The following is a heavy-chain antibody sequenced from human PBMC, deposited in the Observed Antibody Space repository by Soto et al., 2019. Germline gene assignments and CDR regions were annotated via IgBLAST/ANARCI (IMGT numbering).Heavy chain of an antibody. J-gene: IGHJ4*02. CDR1: GGSISSYY. V-gene: IGHV4-59*01. Sequence: PSETLSLTCTVSGGSISSYYWSWIRQPPGKGLEWIGYIYYSGSTNYNPSLKSRVTISVDTSKNQFSLKLSSVTAADTAVYYCAREAAGSYRRYYFDYWGQGXLVTAYS. CDR3: AREAAGSYRRYYFDY. D-gene: IGHD1-26*01. CDR2: IYYSGST.